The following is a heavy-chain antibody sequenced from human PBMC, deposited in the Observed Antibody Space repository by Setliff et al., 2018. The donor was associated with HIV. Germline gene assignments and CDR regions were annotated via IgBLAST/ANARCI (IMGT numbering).Heavy chain of an antibody. CDR1: GGSISSSSYY. J-gene: IGHJ4*02. CDR2: MYYGGST. D-gene: IGHD3-22*01. V-gene: IGHV4-39*07. Sequence: PSETLSLTCTVSGGSISSSSYYWGWIRQSPGKGLEWIGSMYYGGSTFYNPSLKSRVTISEDTSKNQVSLKLSSMTAADTAIYYCARGLYYDSKSLDYWGRGTLVTVSS. CDR3: ARGLYYDSKSLDY.